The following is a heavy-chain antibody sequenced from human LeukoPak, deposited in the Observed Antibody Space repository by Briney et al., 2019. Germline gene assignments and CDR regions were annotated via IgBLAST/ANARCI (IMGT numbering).Heavy chain of an antibody. V-gene: IGHV3-64*01. CDR2: ISSNGGIT. CDR1: GFTFWNYA. D-gene: IGHD2-8*01. J-gene: IGHJ2*01. CDR3: ARKWYRARYWYFDL. Sequence: GGSLRLSCAASGFTFWNYAMHWVRQAPGKGLEYVSAISSNGGITYYANSVKGRFTISRDNSKNTLYLQMGSLRAEDMAVYYCARKWYRARYWYFDLWGRGTLVTVSS.